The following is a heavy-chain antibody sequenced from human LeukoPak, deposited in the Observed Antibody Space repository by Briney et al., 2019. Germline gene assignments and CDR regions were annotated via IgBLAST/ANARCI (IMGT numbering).Heavy chain of an antibody. CDR2: IYSDGSI. CDR1: GFTVSDNY. J-gene: IGHJ3*02. V-gene: IGHV3-66*01. CDR3: TRARDLAFDI. Sequence: QPGGSLRLSCAASGFTVSDNYMSWVRQAPGKGLEWVSVIYSDGSIYYADSVKGRFTISRDNSKNTVYLQMNSLRDEDTAVYYCTRARDLAFDIWGQGTMVTVSS. D-gene: IGHD5-24*01.